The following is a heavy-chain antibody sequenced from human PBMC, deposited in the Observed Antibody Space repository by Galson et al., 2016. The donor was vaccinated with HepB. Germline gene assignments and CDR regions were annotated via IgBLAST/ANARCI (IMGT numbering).Heavy chain of an antibody. CDR3: ARDQGWGGGWFDP. D-gene: IGHD3-10*01. Sequence: SLRLSCAASGFTLNNYALNWVRQAPGKGLEWVALISYDGSNRYYGDPVRGRFAISRDTSKNTVYLQMNSLRPEDTAVYYCARDQGWGGGWFDPWGQGTLVTVSS. V-gene: IGHV3-30*09. CDR2: ISYDGSNR. J-gene: IGHJ5*02. CDR1: GFTLNNYA.